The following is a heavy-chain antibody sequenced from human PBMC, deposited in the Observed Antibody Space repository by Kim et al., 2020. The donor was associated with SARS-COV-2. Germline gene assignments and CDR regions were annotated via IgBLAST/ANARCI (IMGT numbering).Heavy chain of an antibody. D-gene: IGHD3-3*01. V-gene: IGHV4-39*01. CDR3: ARLDYDFWSGRSIAFDY. J-gene: IGHJ4*02. Sequence: LKSRVTISVDTSKNQFSLKLSSVTAADTAVYYCARLDYDFWSGRSIAFDYWGQGTLVTVSS.